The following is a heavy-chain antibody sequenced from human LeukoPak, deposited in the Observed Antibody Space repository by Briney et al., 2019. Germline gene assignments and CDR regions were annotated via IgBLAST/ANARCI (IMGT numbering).Heavy chain of an antibody. CDR2: IGKTGRDM. D-gene: IGHD1-14*01. J-gene: IGHJ4*02. CDR3: VRGDNRDY. V-gene: IGHV3-21*01. Sequence: GSLRLSCAASGFSFSTSTMNWVRQAPGKGLEWISSIGKTGRDMYYANSVRGRFTISRDNAKNSLFLVMDSLRVEDTSVYYCVRGDNRDYWGQGTLVTVSS. CDR1: GFSFSTST.